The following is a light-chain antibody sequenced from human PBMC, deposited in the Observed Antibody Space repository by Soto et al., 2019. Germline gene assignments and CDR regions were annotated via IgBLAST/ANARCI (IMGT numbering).Light chain of an antibody. Sequence: HSALTQPASVSGSPGQSITISCTGTSNDVGGYNFVSWYQHHPGKAPKLMIYDVTNRPSGVSNRFSGSKSGNTASLTISGLQAEDEADYYCKSYTSSNTLVFGGGTKLTVL. CDR2: DVT. CDR3: KSYTSSNTLV. V-gene: IGLV2-14*03. CDR1: SNDVGGYNF. J-gene: IGLJ2*01.